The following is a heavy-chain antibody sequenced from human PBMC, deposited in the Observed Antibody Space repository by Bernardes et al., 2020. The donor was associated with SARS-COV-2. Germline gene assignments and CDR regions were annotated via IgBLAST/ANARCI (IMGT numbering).Heavy chain of an antibody. CDR2: IFHSGST. J-gene: IGHJ6*02. D-gene: IGHD2-8*01. CDR3: ARGSPQGVSYSYYGLDV. Sequence: TLSLTCAVSGGSISSGGYFWSWIRQHPGKGLEWIGYIFHSGSTYYNPSLKSRVMLSVDTSKNQFSLRLSSVTAADAAVYYCARGSPQGVSYSYYGLDVWGQGTTVTVS. V-gene: IGHV4-31*11. CDR1: GGSISSGGYF.